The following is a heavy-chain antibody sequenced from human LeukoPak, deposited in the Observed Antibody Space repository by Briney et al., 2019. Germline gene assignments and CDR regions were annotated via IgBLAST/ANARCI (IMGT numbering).Heavy chain of an antibody. V-gene: IGHV1-2*02. CDR1: GYTFNGYY. J-gene: IGHJ4*02. D-gene: IGHD3-9*01. CDR3: ARDGSARPGYHNFYF. Sequence: GASVTVSCKASGYTFNGYYIHWVRQAPGQGLEWMGWINPNSGDTSYPQDVQGRVTATRDTSISTAYMELSSLTSDDTAVYFCARDGSARPGYHNFYFWGQGTLVTVSS. CDR2: INPNSGDT.